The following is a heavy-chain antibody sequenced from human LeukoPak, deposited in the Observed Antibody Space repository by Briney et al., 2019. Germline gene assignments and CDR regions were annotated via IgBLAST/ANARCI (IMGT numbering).Heavy chain of an antibody. V-gene: IGHV3-30*18. J-gene: IGHJ4*02. CDR1: GCTFSSYG. CDR2: ISYDGSNK. D-gene: IGHD2-8*01. Sequence: GRSLRLSCAASGCTFSSYGMHWVRQAPGKGLEWVAVISYDGSNKYYADSVKGRFTISRDNSKNTLYLQMNSLRAEDTAVYYCAKDRVLGDYWGQGTLVTVSS. CDR3: AKDRVLGDY.